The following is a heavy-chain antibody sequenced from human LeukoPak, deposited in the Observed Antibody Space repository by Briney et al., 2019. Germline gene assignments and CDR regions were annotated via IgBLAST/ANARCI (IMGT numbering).Heavy chain of an antibody. Sequence: GGSLRLSCAASGFTFSSYAMSWVRQAPGKGLEWVSAISGSGGSTHYADSVKGRFTISRDNSKNTLYLQMNSLRAEDTAVYYCAKDAHDDILTGYHFDYWGQGTLVTVSS. V-gene: IGHV3-23*01. CDR3: AKDAHDDILTGYHFDY. D-gene: IGHD3-9*01. CDR2: ISGSGGST. CDR1: GFTFSSYA. J-gene: IGHJ4*02.